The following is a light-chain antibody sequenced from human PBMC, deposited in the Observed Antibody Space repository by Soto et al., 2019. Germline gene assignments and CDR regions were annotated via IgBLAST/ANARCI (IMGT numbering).Light chain of an antibody. CDR3: HQRSTRPYT. Sequence: EIVFTQSPATLSLSPGERATLSCRASQSISSYLDWYQQKPGQPPRLLTYDASNRTTGIPARFSGSGSGTDFTLTISSLEAEDFAVYYCHQRSTRPYTFGRGTKLEIK. CDR1: QSISSY. V-gene: IGKV3-11*01. CDR2: DAS. J-gene: IGKJ2*01.